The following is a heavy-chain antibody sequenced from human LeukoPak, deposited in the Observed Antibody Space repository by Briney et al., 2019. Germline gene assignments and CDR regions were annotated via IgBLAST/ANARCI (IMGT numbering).Heavy chain of an antibody. CDR1: GYTFTSYY. Sequence: VASVKVSCKASGYTFTSYYMHWVRQAPGQGLEWMGIINPSGGSTSYAQKFQGRVTMTRDMSTSTVYMELRSLRSDDTAVYYCARVWWEGDALDIWGQGTMVTVSS. V-gene: IGHV1-46*01. CDR2: INPSGGST. CDR3: ARVWWEGDALDI. D-gene: IGHD1-26*01. J-gene: IGHJ3*02.